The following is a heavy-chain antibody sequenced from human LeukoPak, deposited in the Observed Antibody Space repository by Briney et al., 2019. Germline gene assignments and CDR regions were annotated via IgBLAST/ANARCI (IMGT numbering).Heavy chain of an antibody. V-gene: IGHV4-59*08. Sequence: SETLSLTCTVSGGSISSYYWSWIRQSPGKGLEWIGYIYYSGSTNYNPSLKSRVTISVDTSKNQFSLRLSSVTAADTAVYYCARQGPYFDYWGQGTLVAVSS. CDR1: GGSISSYY. J-gene: IGHJ4*02. CDR2: IYYSGST. CDR3: ARQGPYFDY.